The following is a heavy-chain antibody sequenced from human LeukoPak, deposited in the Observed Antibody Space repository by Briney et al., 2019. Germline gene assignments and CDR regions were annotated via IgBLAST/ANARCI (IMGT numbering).Heavy chain of an antibody. CDR1: GFTFSSYG. CDR2: IWYDGSNK. Sequence: GGSLRLSCAASGFTFSSYGMHWVRQAPGKGLEWVAVIWYDGSNKYYADSVKGRFTISRDNAKNTLYLQMNSLRAEDTAIYYCARRFDIWGQGTMVTVSS. CDR3: ARRFDI. D-gene: IGHD3-10*01. J-gene: IGHJ3*02. V-gene: IGHV3-33*01.